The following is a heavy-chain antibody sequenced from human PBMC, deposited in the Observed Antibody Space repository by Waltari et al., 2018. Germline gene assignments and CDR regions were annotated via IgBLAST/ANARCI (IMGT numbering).Heavy chain of an antibody. J-gene: IGHJ4*02. CDR2: INHSGST. Sequence: QVQLQQWGAGLLKPSETLSLTCAVYGGSFSGYYWSWIRQPPGKGLEWIGEINHSGSTNYNPSLKSRGTISADTSKHQFSLKLSSVTAADTAVYYCARVDIVVAGSIDYWGQGTLVTVSS. D-gene: IGHD2-15*01. CDR3: ARVDIVVAGSIDY. CDR1: GGSFSGYY. V-gene: IGHV4-34*01.